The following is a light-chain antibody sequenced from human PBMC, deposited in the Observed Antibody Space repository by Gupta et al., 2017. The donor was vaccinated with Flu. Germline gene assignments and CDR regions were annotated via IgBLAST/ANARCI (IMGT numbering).Light chain of an antibody. V-gene: IGKV1-16*01. CDR2: AAS. CDR1: QGIVKS. CDR3: QQHYSSPLT. Sequence: DIQMTQSPSSLSASVGDRVTITCRASQGIVKSFAWFQQKKGKAPKSLIYAASILHTGVPSRFSGSGSGTEFTLTISSLHPEDFATYYCQQHYSSPLTFGGGTKVEIK. J-gene: IGKJ4*01.